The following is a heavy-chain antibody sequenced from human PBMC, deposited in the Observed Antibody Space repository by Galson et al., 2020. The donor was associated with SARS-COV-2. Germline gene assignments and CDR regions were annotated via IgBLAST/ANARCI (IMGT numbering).Heavy chain of an antibody. CDR1: GGSISSGDYY. CDR3: ARGRDCSSTSCKYYYYYYDMDV. J-gene: IGHJ6*01. CDR2: IYYSGST. V-gene: IGHV4-30-4*01. D-gene: IGHD2-2*01. Sequence: ASETLSLTCTVSGGSISSGDYYWSCIRQPPGKGLEWIAYIYYSGSTSYNPSLKSRVTISVDTSKNQFSLKLSSVTAADTAVYYCARGRDCSSTSCKYYYYYYDMDVWGQGTTVTVSS.